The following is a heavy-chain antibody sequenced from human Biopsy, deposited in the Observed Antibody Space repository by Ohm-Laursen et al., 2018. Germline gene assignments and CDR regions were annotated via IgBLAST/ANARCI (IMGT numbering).Heavy chain of an antibody. D-gene: IGHD4-17*01. V-gene: IGHV3-23*01. CDR1: GFTFSSYW. CDR2: ISGNSDII. Sequence: GSLRLSCAASGFTFSSYWMSWVRQAPGKGLEWVSTISGNSDIIYDTDSVKDRFTISRDNSKNTLYLQMNSLRADDTAVYYCALAAAQTVTHFDYWGQGTLVAVSS. J-gene: IGHJ4*02. CDR3: ALAAAQTVTHFDY.